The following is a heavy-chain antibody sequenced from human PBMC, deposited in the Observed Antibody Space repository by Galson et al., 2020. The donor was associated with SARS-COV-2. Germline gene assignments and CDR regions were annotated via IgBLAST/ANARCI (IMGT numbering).Heavy chain of an antibody. J-gene: IGHJ6*02. CDR1: GFTFSDYY. V-gene: IGHV3-11*01. Sequence: TGGSLRLSCAASGFTFSDYYMSWIRQAPGKGLEWVSYISSSGSTIYYADSVKGRFTISRDNAKNSLYLQMNSLRDEDTAVYYCARVIEFTNFGVVINYYYYGMDVWGQGTTVTVSS. CDR3: ARVIEFTNFGVVINYYYYGMDV. CDR2: ISSSGSTI. D-gene: IGHD3-3*01.